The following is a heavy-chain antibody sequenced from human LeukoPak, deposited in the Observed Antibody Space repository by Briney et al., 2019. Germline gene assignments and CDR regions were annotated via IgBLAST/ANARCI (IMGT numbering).Heavy chain of an antibody. V-gene: IGHV4-59*08. CDR2: IYCSGST. J-gene: IGHJ4*02. D-gene: IGHD5-12*01. CDR3: ARQGGYTFFDY. CDR1: GGSISSYY. Sequence: PSETLSLTCTVSGGSISSYYWSWIRQPPGKGLEWIGYIYCSGSTNYNPSLKSRVTISVDTSKNQFSLKLSSVTAADTAVYYRARQGGYTFFDYWGQGTLVTVSS.